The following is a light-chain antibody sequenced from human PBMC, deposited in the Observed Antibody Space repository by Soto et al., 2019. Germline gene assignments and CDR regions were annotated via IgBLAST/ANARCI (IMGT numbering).Light chain of an antibody. V-gene: IGKV1-39*01. CDR3: QQSYSTPYT. Sequence: DIQMTQSPSSLSASVGDRVTITCRASQSISSYLNWYQQKPGKAPKLLIYAAYSLQSGVPSRFSGSGSGTDFTLTIRSLQPEDFATYYCQQSYSTPYTFGQGTKLEIK. CDR2: AAY. CDR1: QSISSY. J-gene: IGKJ2*01.